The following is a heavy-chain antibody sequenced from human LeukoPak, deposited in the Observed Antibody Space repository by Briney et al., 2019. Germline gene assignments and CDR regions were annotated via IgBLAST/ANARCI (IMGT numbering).Heavy chain of an antibody. V-gene: IGHV3-9*01. CDR1: GFTFDDYA. J-gene: IGHJ4*02. Sequence: GGSLRLSCAASGFTFDDYAMHWVRQAPGKGLEWVSGISWNSGSIGYADSVKGRFTISRDNAKNPLYLQMNSLRAEDTALYYCAKDQGDCTNGVCYRFDYWGQGTLVTVSS. CDR3: AKDQGDCTNGVCYRFDY. CDR2: ISWNSGSI. D-gene: IGHD2-8*01.